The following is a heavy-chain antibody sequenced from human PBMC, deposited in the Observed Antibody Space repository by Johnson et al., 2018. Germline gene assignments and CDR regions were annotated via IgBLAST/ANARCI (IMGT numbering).Heavy chain of an antibody. Sequence: VQLVQSGGGLVQPGGSLRRSCAASGFTFSSYDMHWVRQATGKGLEWVSRIGTAGDTYLPGSVMGRFTISRENAKNSLYLQMNSLRAEDTAVYFCAREGVAWFGELAFFDYWGQGTLVTVSS. CDR1: GFTFSSYD. J-gene: IGHJ4*02. D-gene: IGHD3-10*01. CDR3: AREGVAWFGELAFFDY. V-gene: IGHV3-13*01. CDR2: IGTAGDT.